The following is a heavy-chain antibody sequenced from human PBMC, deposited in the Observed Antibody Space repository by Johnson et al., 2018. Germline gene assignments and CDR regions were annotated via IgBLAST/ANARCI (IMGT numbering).Heavy chain of an antibody. CDR1: EFTFNHYW. CDR3: ARGGIGSFDL. V-gene: IGHV3-74*01. CDR2: ISSDVSAT. J-gene: IGHJ3*01. Sequence: VQLQESGGGLVQPGGSLRLSCAASEFTFNHYWMHWVRQAPGKGLLWVSRISSDVSATNYADSVKGRFTIARDNTKNTVEMQMNSLGAEDTAVYYCARGGIGSFDLWGQGTMVTVSS. D-gene: IGHD1-26*01.